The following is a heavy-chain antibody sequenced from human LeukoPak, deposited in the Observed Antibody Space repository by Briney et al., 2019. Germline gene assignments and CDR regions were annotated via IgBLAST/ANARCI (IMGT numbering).Heavy chain of an antibody. D-gene: IGHD6-13*01. J-gene: IGHJ4*02. V-gene: IGHV3-23*01. CDR1: GFTFSSYA. CDR3: AKLRETAGTGQANY. CDR2: ISGSGGST. Sequence: GGSLRLSCAASGFTFSSYAMSWVRQAPGKGLEWVSAISGSGGSTYYADSVKGRLTISRDKSKDTLYLQMNSLRAEDTAVYFCAKLRETAGTGQANYWGQGTLVTVSS.